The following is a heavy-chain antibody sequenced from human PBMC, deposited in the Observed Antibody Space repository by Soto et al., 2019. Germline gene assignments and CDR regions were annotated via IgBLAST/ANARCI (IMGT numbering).Heavy chain of an antibody. Sequence: EVQLVESGGGLVQPGGSLRLSCAASGFTFSSYWMHWVRQAPGKGLVWVSRINGDGSSTFYAASVRGRFTVSRDNARDTLFLQINSLRAEDTAVYFCARGLRNYYAMDVWGQGTTVTVSS. V-gene: IGHV3-74*01. CDR2: INGDGSST. CDR1: GFTFSSYW. J-gene: IGHJ6*02. CDR3: ARGLRNYYAMDV.